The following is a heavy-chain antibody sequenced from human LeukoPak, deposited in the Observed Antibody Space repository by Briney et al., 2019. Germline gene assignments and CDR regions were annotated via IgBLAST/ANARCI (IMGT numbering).Heavy chain of an antibody. V-gene: IGHV3-21*01. CDR3: ARDRVGIAVAGIDY. CDR1: GFTFSSYS. D-gene: IGHD6-19*01. Sequence: NPGGSLRLSCAASGFTFSSYSMNWVRQAPGKGLEWVSSISSSSSYIYYADSVKGRFTISRDNAKNSLYLQMNSLRAEDTAVYYCARDRVGIAVAGIDYWGQGTLVTVSS. J-gene: IGHJ4*02. CDR2: ISSSSSYI.